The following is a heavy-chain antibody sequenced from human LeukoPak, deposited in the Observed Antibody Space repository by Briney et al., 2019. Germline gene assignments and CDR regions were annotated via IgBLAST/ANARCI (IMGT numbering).Heavy chain of an antibody. CDR2: ISGSGGST. D-gene: IGHD3-22*01. J-gene: IGHJ4*02. CDR3: AKVPRPYYYDSSGKPYYFDY. V-gene: IGHV3-23*01. CDR1: GFTFSSYA. Sequence: GGSLRLSCAASGFTFSSYAMSWVRQAPGKGLEWVSAISGSGGSTYYADSVKGRFTISRDNSKNTLHLQMNSLRAEDTAVYYCAKVPRPYYYDSSGKPYYFDYWGQGTLVTVSS.